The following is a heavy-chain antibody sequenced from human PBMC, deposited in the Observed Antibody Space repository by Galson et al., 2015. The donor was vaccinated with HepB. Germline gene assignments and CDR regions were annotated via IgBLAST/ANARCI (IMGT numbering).Heavy chain of an antibody. CDR1: EFTFSSYA. V-gene: IGHV3-64*01. CDR2: ISSSGGTT. J-gene: IGHJ4*02. D-gene: IGHD5-18*01. Sequence: SLRLSCAASEFTFSSYAMHWVRQAPGKGLEYVSGISSSGGTTYYVNSVEGRFTISRDNSKNTLYLQMDSLRAEDTAVYYCVRSADIAMGRGGDYWGQGTLVTVSS. CDR3: VRSADIAMGRGGDY.